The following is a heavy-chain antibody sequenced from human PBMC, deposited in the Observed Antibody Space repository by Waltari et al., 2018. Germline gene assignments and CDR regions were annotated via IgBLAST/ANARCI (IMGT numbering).Heavy chain of an antibody. CDR2: IYYSGST. J-gene: IGHJ3*02. Sequence: QVQLQESGPGLVKPSETLSLTCTVSGGPISSYYWSWTRQPPGKGLEWIGYIYYSGSTNYNPSLKSRVTISVDTSKNQFSLKLSSVTAADTAVYYCARIQWLDDAFDIWGQGTMVTVSS. D-gene: IGHD6-19*01. CDR3: ARIQWLDDAFDI. V-gene: IGHV4-59*01. CDR1: GGPISSYY.